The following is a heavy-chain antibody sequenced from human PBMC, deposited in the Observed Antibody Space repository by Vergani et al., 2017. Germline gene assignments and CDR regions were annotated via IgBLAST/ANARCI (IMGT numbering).Heavy chain of an antibody. CDR2: IYYSGST. V-gene: IGHV4-39*01. Sequence: QLQLQESGPGLVKPSETLSLTCTVSGGSISSSSYYWGWIRQPPGKGLEWIGSIYYSGSTYYNPSLKSRVTISVDTSKNKFSLKLGSVTAADTAVYYCASRRVYYDFWSGYLSYYFDYWGQGTLVTVSS. J-gene: IGHJ4*02. CDR1: GGSISSSSYY. CDR3: ASRRVYYDFWSGYLSYYFDY. D-gene: IGHD3-3*01.